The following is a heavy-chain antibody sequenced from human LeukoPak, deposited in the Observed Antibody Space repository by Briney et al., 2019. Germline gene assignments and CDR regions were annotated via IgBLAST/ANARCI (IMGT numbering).Heavy chain of an antibody. Sequence: GGSLRLSCAASGFTFSSYGMHWVRQAPGKGLEWVAFIRYDGSNKYYADSVKGRFTISRDNSKNTLNLQMNSLRAEDTALYYCARLSGPGSGWTTLDYWGQGTLVTVSS. V-gene: IGHV3-30*02. CDR2: IRYDGSNK. J-gene: IGHJ4*02. D-gene: IGHD6-19*01. CDR1: GFTFSSYG. CDR3: ARLSGPGSGWTTLDY.